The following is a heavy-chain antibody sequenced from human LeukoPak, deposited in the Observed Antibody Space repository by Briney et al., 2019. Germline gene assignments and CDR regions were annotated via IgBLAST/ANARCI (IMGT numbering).Heavy chain of an antibody. CDR2: IYYSGST. J-gene: IGHJ4*02. CDR1: GASINHYY. V-gene: IGHV4-30-4*08. Sequence: SETLSLTCTVSGASINHYYWGWIRQPPGKGLEWIGYIYYSGSTYYNPSLKSRVTISVDTSKNQFSLKLSSVTAADTAVYYCARAYGDYGFGYWGQGTLVTVSS. D-gene: IGHD4-17*01. CDR3: ARAYGDYGFGY.